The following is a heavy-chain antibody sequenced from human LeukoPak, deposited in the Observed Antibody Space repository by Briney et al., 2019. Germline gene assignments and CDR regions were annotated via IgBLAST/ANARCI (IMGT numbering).Heavy chain of an antibody. Sequence: PSETLSLTCTVSGGSISSYYWSWIRQPPGKGLEWIAYVYYSGSTNYNPSLKSRVTISVDTSKNQFSLKLRSVTAADTAVYYCAREDAEQMDNSFDIWGQGTMVTVSS. CDR3: AREDAEQMDNSFDI. CDR2: VYYSGST. J-gene: IGHJ3*02. CDR1: GGSISSYY. D-gene: IGHD5-24*01. V-gene: IGHV4-59*12.